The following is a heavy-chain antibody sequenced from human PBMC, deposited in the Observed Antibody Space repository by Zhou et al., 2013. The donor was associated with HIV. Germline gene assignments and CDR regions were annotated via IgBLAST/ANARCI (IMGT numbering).Heavy chain of an antibody. CDR1: GYTFNSYG. J-gene: IGHJ6*04. CDR3: ARGLTAVYYYYYFMDV. D-gene: IGHD5-18*01. V-gene: IGHV1-18*01. CDR2: ISGNNGNT. Sequence: QVQLVQSGAEVKKPGASVKVSCKASGYTFNSYGISWVRQAPGQGLEWMGWISGNNGNTKFAQKFHGRVTMTTDTSTSTAYMELGSLRSEDTAVYYCARGLTAVYYYYYFMDVWGKGTTVTVSS.